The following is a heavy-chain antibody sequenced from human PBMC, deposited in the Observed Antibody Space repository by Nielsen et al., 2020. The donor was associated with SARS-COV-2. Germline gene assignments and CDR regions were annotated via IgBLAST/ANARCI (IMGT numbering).Heavy chain of an antibody. V-gene: IGHV1-18*01. CDR2: ISAYNGNT. CDR3: ARDRHIVVVPAAPELNYYYYGMDG. J-gene: IGHJ6*02. Sequence: ASVKVSCKASGYTFTSYGISWVRQAPGQGLEWMGWISAYNGNTNYAQKLQGRVTMTTDTSTSTAYMELRSLRSDDTAVYYCARDRHIVVVPAAPELNYYYYGMDGWGQGTTVTVSS. CDR1: GYTFTSYG. D-gene: IGHD2-2*01.